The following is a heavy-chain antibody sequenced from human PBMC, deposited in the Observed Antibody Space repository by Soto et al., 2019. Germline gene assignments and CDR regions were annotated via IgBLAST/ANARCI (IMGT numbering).Heavy chain of an antibody. CDR2: VYYSGST. CDR1: GGSISSGGYY. CDR3: ARVPRDTAMVTPRFEY. D-gene: IGHD5-18*01. Sequence: SETLSLTCTVSGGSISSGGYYCSWIRQPPGKGLEWIGYVYYSGSTYYNPSLKSRVTISVHTSKNQFYLKLSSVTAADTAVFYCARVPRDTAMVTPRFEYWGKGTTVTASS. J-gene: IGHJ4*02. V-gene: IGHV4-30-4*01.